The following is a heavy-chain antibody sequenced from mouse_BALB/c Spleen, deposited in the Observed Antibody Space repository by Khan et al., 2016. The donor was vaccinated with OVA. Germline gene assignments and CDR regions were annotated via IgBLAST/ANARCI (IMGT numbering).Heavy chain of an antibody. CDR1: GYTFTSHT. CDR2: INPRSGYT. V-gene: IGHV1-4*01. D-gene: IGHD2-14*01. CDR3: ARRTTEYALDY. J-gene: IGHJ4*01. Sequence: QVQLQQSGAELARPGASVKMSCKASGYTFTSHTMHWVKQRPGQGLEWIGYINPRSGYTRYNQKFNDKATLTADISSSTAYMQLSSLTSEDSAVXYCARRTTEYALDYWGQGTSVTVSS.